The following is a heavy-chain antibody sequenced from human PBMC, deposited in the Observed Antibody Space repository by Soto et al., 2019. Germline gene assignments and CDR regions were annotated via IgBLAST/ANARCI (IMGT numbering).Heavy chain of an antibody. J-gene: IGHJ4*02. D-gene: IGHD2-8*01. CDR3: VRGPQDRLMTTDPPTEY. V-gene: IGHV1-69*13. CDR1: GGTFSSYA. Sequence: GASVKVSCKASGGTFSSYAISWVRQAPGQGLEWMGGIIPIFGTANYAQKFQGRVTITADESTSTAYMELSSLRSEDTAVYYCVRGPQDRLMTTDPPTEYWGQGTLVTVSS. CDR2: IIPIFGTA.